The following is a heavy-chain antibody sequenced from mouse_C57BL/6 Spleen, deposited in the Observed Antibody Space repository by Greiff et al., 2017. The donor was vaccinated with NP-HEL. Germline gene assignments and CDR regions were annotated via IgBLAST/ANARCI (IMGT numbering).Heavy chain of an antibody. J-gene: IGHJ3*01. V-gene: IGHV1-64*01. Sequence: QVQLQQPGAELVKPGASVKLSCKASGYTFTSYWMHWVKQRPGQGLEWIGMIHPNSGSTNYNEKFKSKATLTLDKSSSTAYMQLSSLTSEDSAVYYCARYSSGPFAYWGQGTLVTVSA. CDR1: GYTFTSYW. D-gene: IGHD3-2*02. CDR3: ARYSSGPFAY. CDR2: IHPNSGST.